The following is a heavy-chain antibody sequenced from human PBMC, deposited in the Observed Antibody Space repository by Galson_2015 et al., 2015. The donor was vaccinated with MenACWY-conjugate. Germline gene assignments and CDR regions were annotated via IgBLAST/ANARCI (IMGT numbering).Heavy chain of an antibody. Sequence: SLRLSCAASGFTFSDYYMSWIRQAPGKGLEWVSYISSSSSYTNYADSVKGRFTISRDNAKNSLYLQMNSLGAEDTAVYYCARAPDYGDTAGNYYGMDVWGQGTTDTVSS. CDR3: ARAPDYGDTAGNYYGMDV. J-gene: IGHJ6*02. CDR1: GFTFSDYY. V-gene: IGHV3-11*05. D-gene: IGHD4-17*01. CDR2: ISSSSSYT.